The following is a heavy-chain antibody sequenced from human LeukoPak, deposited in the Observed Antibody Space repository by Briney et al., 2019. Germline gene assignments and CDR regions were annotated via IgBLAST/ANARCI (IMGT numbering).Heavy chain of an antibody. J-gene: IGHJ4*02. CDR1: GFTFSTSA. D-gene: IGHD3-3*01. CDR2: VSGSGDYT. CDR3: AMTYDFWSGYPG. V-gene: IGHV3-23*01. Sequence: GGSLRLSCVASGFTFSTSAMGWVRQAPGTGLEWVSVVSGSGDYTSYADSVKGRFTISRDNSENMLYLQMNSLRTEDTAIYYCAMTYDFWSGYPGWGQGTLVTVSS.